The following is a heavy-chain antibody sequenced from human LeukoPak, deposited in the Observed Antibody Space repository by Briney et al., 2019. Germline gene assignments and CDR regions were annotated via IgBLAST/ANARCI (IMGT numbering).Heavy chain of an antibody. Sequence: ASVKVSCKASGYTFTDYHMHWVRQAPGQGLEWMGWINPNSGGTNYAQKFQGRVTMTRDTSINTAYIELNRLRSDDTAVYYCAGGYCTGGSCSGAWFDPWGQGTLVTVSS. D-gene: IGHD2-15*01. CDR3: AGGYCTGGSCSGAWFDP. CDR2: INPNSGGT. J-gene: IGHJ5*02. CDR1: GYTFTDYH. V-gene: IGHV1-2*02.